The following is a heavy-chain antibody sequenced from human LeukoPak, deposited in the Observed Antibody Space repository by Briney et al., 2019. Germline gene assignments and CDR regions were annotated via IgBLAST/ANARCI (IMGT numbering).Heavy chain of an antibody. J-gene: IGHJ4*02. V-gene: IGHV3-48*01. CDR3: AKDRGDSTFDY. CDR2: ISGSSGII. D-gene: IGHD2-21*02. Sequence: GGSLRLSCAASGFTFNTYTMNWVRQAPGKGLEWVSYISGSSGIIDYADSVRGRFTISRDNSKNTLYLQMNSLRAEDTAVYYCAKDRGDSTFDYWGQGTLVTVSS. CDR1: GFTFNTYT.